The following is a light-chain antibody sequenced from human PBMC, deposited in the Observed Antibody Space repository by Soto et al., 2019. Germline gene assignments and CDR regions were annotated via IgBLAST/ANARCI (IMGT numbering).Light chain of an antibody. V-gene: IGLV2-14*01. CDR2: DVS. Sequence: QSVLTQHASVSGSPGQSITISCTGTSSDVGGYNYVSWYQQHPGKAPKLIIYDVSNRPSGVSNRFSGSKSGNTASLTISGLQAEDEADYYCSSYTSSTTLKVFGGGTKVTVL. CDR3: SSYTSSTTLKV. CDR1: SSDVGGYNY. J-gene: IGLJ2*01.